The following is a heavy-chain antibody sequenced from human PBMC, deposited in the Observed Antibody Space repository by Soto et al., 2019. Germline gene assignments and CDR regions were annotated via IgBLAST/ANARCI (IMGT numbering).Heavy chain of an antibody. V-gene: IGHV1-8*01. CDR2: MNPNSGNT. CDR3: ARGEGCTNGVCYLYYMDV. CDR1: GYTFTSYD. J-gene: IGHJ6*03. D-gene: IGHD2-8*01. Sequence: ASVKVSCKASGYTFTSYDINWVRQATGQGLEWMGWMNPNSGNTGYAQKFQGRVTMTRNTSISTAYMGLSSLRSEDTAVYYCARGEGCTNGVCYLYYMDVWGKGTTVTVSS.